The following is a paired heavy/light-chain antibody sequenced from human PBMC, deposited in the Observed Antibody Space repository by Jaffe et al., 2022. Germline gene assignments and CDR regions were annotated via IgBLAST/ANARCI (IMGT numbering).Light chain of an antibody. CDR3: QHRSDWPSLT. CDR2: DAS. Sequence: EIVLTQSPATLSLSPGERATLSCRASQSVGSILAWYQQKPGQAPRLLIYDASNRATGVPPRFSGSGSGTDFTLTISSLEPEDFALYYCQHRSDWPSLTFGGGTKVEIK. V-gene: IGKV3-11*01. J-gene: IGKJ4*01. CDR1: QSVGSI.
Heavy chain of an antibody. J-gene: IGHJ4*02. CDR3: ARSIGSSFGSGTFYFDS. V-gene: IGHV3-23*01. D-gene: IGHD3-10*01. Sequence: EVQLLESGGDLVQPGGSLRLSCAASGFTFTTYSMNWVRQPPRGGLEWISVISYNGGAIFYADSVRGRFTISRDNSKNTVYLQMDSLRAEDTAIYYCARSIGSSFGSGTFYFDSWGRGTLVTASS. CDR1: GFTFTTYS. CDR2: ISYNGGAI.